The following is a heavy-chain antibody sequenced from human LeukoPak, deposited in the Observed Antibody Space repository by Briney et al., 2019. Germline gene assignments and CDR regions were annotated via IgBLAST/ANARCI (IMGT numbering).Heavy chain of an antibody. Sequence: GASVKVSCKASGYTFTGYYMHWVRQAPGQGLEWMGWINPNSGGTNYVQKFQGRVTMTRDTSISTAYMELSRLRSDDTAVYYCARIHCSSTSCEWGYYGMDVWGQGTTVTVSS. CDR2: INPNSGGT. CDR3: ARIHCSSTSCEWGYYGMDV. V-gene: IGHV1-2*02. J-gene: IGHJ6*02. CDR1: GYTFTGYY. D-gene: IGHD2-2*01.